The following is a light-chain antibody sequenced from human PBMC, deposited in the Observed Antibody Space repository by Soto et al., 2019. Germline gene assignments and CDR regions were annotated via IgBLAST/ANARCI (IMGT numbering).Light chain of an antibody. CDR2: DVS. V-gene: IGLV2-14*03. CDR1: SSDGVGNQY. Sequence: QSALAQPASVSGSPGQSTTISCTESSSDGVGNQYVSWYQQHPGEDPKVMIYDVSSRPSEVSDRFSGSKSGNTASLTISGLQAEDEADCSCISFTTRNTRVFAGGTKLTV. CDR3: ISFTTRNTRV. J-gene: IGLJ3*02.